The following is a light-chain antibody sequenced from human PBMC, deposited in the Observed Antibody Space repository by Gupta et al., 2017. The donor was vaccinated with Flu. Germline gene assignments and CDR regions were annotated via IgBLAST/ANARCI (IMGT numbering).Light chain of an antibody. V-gene: IGKV3-11*01. Sequence: EIVLTQSPVTLSLSPGERAALSCRASQSVDGHLAWYQQKPGQAPRLLIYDTSKRATDIPSRFSGSGSGTDFTLTISSLEPEDFAVYYCQHRLDWPPGLFTFGPGTKV. CDR3: QHRLDWPPGLFT. CDR2: DTS. J-gene: IGKJ3*01. CDR1: QSVDGH.